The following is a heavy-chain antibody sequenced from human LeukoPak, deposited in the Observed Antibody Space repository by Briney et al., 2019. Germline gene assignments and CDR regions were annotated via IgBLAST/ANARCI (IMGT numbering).Heavy chain of an antibody. D-gene: IGHD4-23*01. V-gene: IGHV1-69*06. CDR2: IIPIFGTA. J-gene: IGHJ6*03. CDR1: GGTFSSYA. Sequence: SVKVSCKASGGTFSSYAISWVRQAPGQGLEWMGGIIPIFGTANYAQKFQGRVTITADKSTSTAYMELSSLRSEDTAVYYCARSLDYGGNYYYYMDVWGKGTTVTASS. CDR3: ARSLDYGGNYYYYMDV.